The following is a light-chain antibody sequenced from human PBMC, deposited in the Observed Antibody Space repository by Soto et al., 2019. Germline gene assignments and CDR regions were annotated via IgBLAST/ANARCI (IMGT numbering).Light chain of an antibody. Sequence: QSALTQPASVSGSPGQSITISCTGTSSDVGAYNYVSWHQHHPGRAPKLIIYEVSDRPSGVSDRFSGSKSANTASLTISGLQAEDEADYYCSSYTSGSTPWVFGGGTQLTVL. CDR1: SSDVGAYNY. J-gene: IGLJ3*02. V-gene: IGLV2-14*01. CDR2: EVS. CDR3: SSYTSGSTPWV.